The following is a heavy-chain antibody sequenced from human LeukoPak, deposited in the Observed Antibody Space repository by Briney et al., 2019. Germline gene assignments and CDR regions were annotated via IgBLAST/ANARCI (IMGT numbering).Heavy chain of an antibody. Sequence: PGGSLRLSCAASGFTFSDYSMNGVRQARGKGLEWISYIGIDSGNTTSPASFRAPFPPSGAKPKNSLYLQMNRLRLEATALYYCPIHSKYAFDNWGRDPWPPSPQ. CDR3: PIHSKYAFDN. D-gene: IGHD2-2*01. J-gene: IGHJ4*02. CDR2: IGIDSGNT. V-gene: IGHV3-48*01. CDR1: GFTFSDYS.